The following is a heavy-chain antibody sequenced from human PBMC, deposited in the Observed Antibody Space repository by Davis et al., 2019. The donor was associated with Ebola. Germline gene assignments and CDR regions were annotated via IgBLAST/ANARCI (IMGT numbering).Heavy chain of an antibody. CDR2: ISFDGSNK. CDR3: AKGSPGPLAVAGTGTFGDY. Sequence: PGGSLRLSCAASGSTFSTYGMHWVRQSPGKGLEWVALISFDGSNKYYADSVKGRFTISRDNSKNTLYLEMNSLRAEDTAVYYCAKGSPGPLAVAGTGTFGDYWGQGTLVTVSS. D-gene: IGHD6-19*01. CDR1: GSTFSTYG. J-gene: IGHJ4*02. V-gene: IGHV3-30*18.